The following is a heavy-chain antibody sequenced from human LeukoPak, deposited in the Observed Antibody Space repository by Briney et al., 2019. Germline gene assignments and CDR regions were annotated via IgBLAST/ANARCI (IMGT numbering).Heavy chain of an antibody. CDR1: GFTFSSYE. D-gene: IGHD3-9*01. J-gene: IGHJ4*02. Sequence: GESLRLSCAASGFTFSSYEMNWVRQAPGKGLEWVSYISSSGSTIYYADSVKGRFTISRDNAKNSLYLQMNSLRAEDTAVYYCARCDVLRYFDWSRPFDYWGQGTLVTVSS. V-gene: IGHV3-48*03. CDR3: ARCDVLRYFDWSRPFDY. CDR2: ISSSGSTI.